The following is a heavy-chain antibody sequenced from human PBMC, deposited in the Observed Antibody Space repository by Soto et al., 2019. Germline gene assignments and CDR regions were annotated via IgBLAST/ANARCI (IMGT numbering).Heavy chain of an antibody. V-gene: IGHV3-30*18. CDR1: GFTFSDRG. CDR2: ISYDGSDK. Sequence: GGSLRLSCSASGFTFSDRGFHWVRQAPGKGLEWVAVISYDGSDKYYADSVKGRFTISRDNSKNTLYLQMNSLRAEDTAVYYCAKDPGYSSSSKVDYWGQGTLVTVSS. CDR3: AKDPGYSSSSKVDY. J-gene: IGHJ4*02. D-gene: IGHD6-6*01.